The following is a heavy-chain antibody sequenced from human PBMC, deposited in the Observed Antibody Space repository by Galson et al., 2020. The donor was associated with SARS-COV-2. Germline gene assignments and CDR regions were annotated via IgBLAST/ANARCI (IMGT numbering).Heavy chain of an antibody. CDR1: GFTVSSNN. V-gene: IGHV3-53*01. Sequence: GGSLRLSCAASGFTVSSNNMNWVRQAPGKGLEWVSVIYSGDSTYYADSVKGRFTISRDISKNTLYLQMNSLRAEDTAVYYCARHKDPYDILTGYSAWGQGTLVTVS. D-gene: IGHD3-9*01. CDR2: IYSGDST. CDR3: ARHKDPYDILTGYSA. J-gene: IGHJ5*02.